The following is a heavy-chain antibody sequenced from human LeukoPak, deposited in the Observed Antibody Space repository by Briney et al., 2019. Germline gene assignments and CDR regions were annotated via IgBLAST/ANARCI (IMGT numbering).Heavy chain of an antibody. J-gene: IGHJ1*01. Sequence: WASVKVSCKASGYTFTNYGISWVRQAPGQGLEWMGWINTNTGNPTYAQGFTGRFVFSLDTSASTAYLQISSLKAEDTAVYYCARDPSSSTRWGQGTLVTVSS. CDR3: ARDPSSSTR. CDR1: GYTFTNYG. CDR2: INTNTGNP. D-gene: IGHD2-2*01. V-gene: IGHV7-4-1*02.